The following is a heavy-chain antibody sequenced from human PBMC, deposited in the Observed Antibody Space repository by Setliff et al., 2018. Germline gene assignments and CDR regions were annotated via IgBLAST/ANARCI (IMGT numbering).Heavy chain of an antibody. V-gene: IGHV3-11*03. CDR1: GFIFSNYF. Sequence: GGSLRLSCEGSGFIFSNYFMSWFRQAPGKGLEWLSYVTTTGGFTKEADSVRGRFSVSRDNSKKSAYLQINDLRAEDTALYFCAKGGDWDDQHYAFDIWGQGTMVTVSS. J-gene: IGHJ3*02. CDR2: VTTTGGFT. D-gene: IGHD1-1*01. CDR3: AKGGDWDDQHYAFDI.